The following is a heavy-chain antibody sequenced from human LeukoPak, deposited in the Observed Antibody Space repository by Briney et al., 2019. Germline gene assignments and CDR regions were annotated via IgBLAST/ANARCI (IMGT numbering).Heavy chain of an antibody. CDR1: GGSISSYY. Sequence: PSETLSLTCTVSGGSISSYYWSWIRQPPGKGLEWIGYIYYSGSTNYNPSLKSRVTISVDTSKNQFSLKLSSVTAADTAVYYCARVDHLGGPVDYWGQGTLVTVSS. CDR3: ARVDHLGGPVDY. V-gene: IGHV4-59*01. CDR2: IYYSGST. J-gene: IGHJ4*02. D-gene: IGHD2-15*01.